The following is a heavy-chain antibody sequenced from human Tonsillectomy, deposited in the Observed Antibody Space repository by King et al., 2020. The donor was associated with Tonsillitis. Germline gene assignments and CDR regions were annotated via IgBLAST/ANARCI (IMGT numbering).Heavy chain of an antibody. CDR1: GFSLNSARVG. D-gene: IGHD3-16*01. CDR2: IFSSDEK. J-gene: IGHJ4*02. Sequence: TLKESGPVLVKPTETLTLTCTVSGFSLNSARVGVSWIRQPPGKALEWLAHIFSSDEKSYSTSLKSRLTISKDTSKSQVVLTMTNMDPVDTATYYCARDMISFGGVDYFDYWGQGTLVTVSS. CDR3: ARDMISFGGVDYFDY. V-gene: IGHV2-26*01.